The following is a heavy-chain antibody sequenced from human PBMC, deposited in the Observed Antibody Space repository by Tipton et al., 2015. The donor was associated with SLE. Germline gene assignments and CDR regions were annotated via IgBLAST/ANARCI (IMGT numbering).Heavy chain of an antibody. CDR2: IYYSGST. Sequence: TLSLTCAVYGGSISSHYWSWIRQPPGKGLEWIGYIYYSGSTNYNPSLKSRVTISVDTSKNQFSLKLSSVTAADTAVYYCARAPTYYDFWSGPLSFDYWGQGTLVTVSS. V-gene: IGHV4-59*11. CDR1: GGSISSHY. D-gene: IGHD3-3*01. J-gene: IGHJ4*02. CDR3: ARAPTYYDFWSGPLSFDY.